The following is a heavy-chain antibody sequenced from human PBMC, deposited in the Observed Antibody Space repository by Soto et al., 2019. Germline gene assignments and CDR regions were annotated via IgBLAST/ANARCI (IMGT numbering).Heavy chain of an antibody. Sequence: QLQLQESGPGLVKPSETLSLTCTVSGGSISSSSYYWGWIRQPPGQGLEWIGSIYYSGSTYYNPSLKSRVTIAADTSKNQFSLKLSSVTAADTAVYYCARRYGVVVLGAFDIWGQGTMVTVSS. V-gene: IGHV4-39*01. CDR3: ARRYGVVVLGAFDI. D-gene: IGHD2-2*01. J-gene: IGHJ3*02. CDR1: GGSISSSSYY. CDR2: IYYSGST.